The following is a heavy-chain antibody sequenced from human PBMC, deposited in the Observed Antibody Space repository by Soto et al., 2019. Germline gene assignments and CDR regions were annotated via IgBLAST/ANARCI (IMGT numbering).Heavy chain of an antibody. V-gene: IGHV4-4*02. J-gene: IGHJ4*02. CDR2: IYHSGST. D-gene: IGHD1-26*01. CDR1: GGSISSSNW. Sequence: QVQLQESGPGLVKPSGTLSLTCAVSGGSISSSNWWSWVRQPPGKGLEWIGEIYHSGSTNYNPSLKSRVPISVDKSKNQFSLKLSSVTAADTAVYYCARVLLRGYEVGAPTQIDYWGQGTLVTVSS. CDR3: ARVLLRGYEVGAPTQIDY.